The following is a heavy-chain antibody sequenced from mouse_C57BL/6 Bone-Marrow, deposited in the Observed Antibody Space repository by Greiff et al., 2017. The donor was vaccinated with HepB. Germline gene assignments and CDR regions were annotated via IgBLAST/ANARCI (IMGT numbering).Heavy chain of an antibody. CDR3: ARHRREGYAMDY. CDR2: ISNGGGST. Sequence: VVESGGGLVQPGGSLKLSCAASGFTFSDYYMYWVRQTPEKRLEWVAYISNGGGSTYYPDTVKGRFTISRDNAKNTLYLQMSRLKSEDTAMYYCARHRREGYAMDYWGQGTSVTVSS. J-gene: IGHJ4*01. V-gene: IGHV5-12*01. CDR1: GFTFSDYY.